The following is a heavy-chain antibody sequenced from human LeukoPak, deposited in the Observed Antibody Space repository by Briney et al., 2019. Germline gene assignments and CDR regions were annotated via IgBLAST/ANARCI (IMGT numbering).Heavy chain of an antibody. J-gene: IGHJ4*02. CDR2: ITLSSNYI. V-gene: IGHV3-21*01. CDR3: ARWADYGDNFDY. CDR1: GFTFSYYS. Sequence: GGSLRLSCAASGFTFSYYSMHWVRQAPGKGLEWVAFITLSSNYISYADSLKGRVTISRDNAKNSLYLQMSSLRAEDTAVYYCARWADYGDNFDYWGQGSLVIVSS. D-gene: IGHD4-17*01.